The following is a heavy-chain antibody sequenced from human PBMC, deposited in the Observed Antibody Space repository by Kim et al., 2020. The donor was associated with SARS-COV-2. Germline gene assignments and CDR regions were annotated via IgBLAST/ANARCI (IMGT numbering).Heavy chain of an antibody. Sequence: ASVKVSCKASGYTFTGYYMHWVRQAPGQGLEWMGRINPNSGGTNYAQKFQGRVTMTRDTSISTAYMELSRLRSDDTAVYYCSIAVAGEDAFDIWGQGTMVTVP. D-gene: IGHD6-19*01. CDR3: SIAVAGEDAFDI. CDR2: INPNSGGT. CDR1: GYTFTGYY. V-gene: IGHV1-2*06. J-gene: IGHJ3*02.